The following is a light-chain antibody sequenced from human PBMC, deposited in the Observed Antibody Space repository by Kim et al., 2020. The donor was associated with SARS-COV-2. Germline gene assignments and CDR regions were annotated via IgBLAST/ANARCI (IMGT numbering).Light chain of an antibody. Sequence: ASVVDRVTLTCRASQSIRSWLAWYQQKPGRAPRLLIYKASSLETGVPSRFSGSGSGTEFTLTISSLQPDDFATYYCQQYNTYPWTFGQGTKVDIK. CDR2: KAS. J-gene: IGKJ1*01. V-gene: IGKV1-5*03. CDR3: QQYNTYPWT. CDR1: QSIRSW.